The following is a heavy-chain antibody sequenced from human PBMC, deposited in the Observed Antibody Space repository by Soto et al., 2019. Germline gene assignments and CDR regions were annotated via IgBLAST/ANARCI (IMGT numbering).Heavy chain of an antibody. CDR3: AVGSNPTNWYFDL. V-gene: IGHV3-11*06. J-gene: IGHJ2*01. Sequence: QVQLVESGGGLVKPGGSLRLSCAASGFSFSDYYVSWIRQAPGKGLEWVSYINSISSYTSYADSVRGRFTISRDNAKKSLYLQMTSLRAEDTSVYYCAVGSNPTNWYFDLWDRGTLVTVSS. D-gene: IGHD2-15*01. CDR2: INSISSYT. CDR1: GFSFSDYY.